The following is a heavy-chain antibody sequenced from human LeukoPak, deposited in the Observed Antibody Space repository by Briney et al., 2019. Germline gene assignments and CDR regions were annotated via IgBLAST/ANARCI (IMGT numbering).Heavy chain of an antibody. D-gene: IGHD6-6*01. Sequence: SETLSLTCTVSGGSISSNYWSWIRQPPGKGLEWIGYIYTSGSTNYNPSLKSRVTISVDTSKNQFSLKLNSVTAADTAVYYCARRYSNSFLGYAFDIWGQGTLVTVSS. CDR3: ARRYSNSFLGYAFDI. J-gene: IGHJ3*02. CDR1: GGSISSNY. CDR2: IYTSGST. V-gene: IGHV4-4*09.